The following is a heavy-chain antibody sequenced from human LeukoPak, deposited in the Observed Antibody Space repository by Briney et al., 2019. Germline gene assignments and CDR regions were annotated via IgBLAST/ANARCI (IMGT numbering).Heavy chain of an antibody. CDR2: INWNGGST. D-gene: IGHD3-3*01. CDR1: GFTFDDYG. Sequence: SGGSLRLSCAASGFTFDDYGMSWVRQAPGKGLEWVSGINWNGGSTGYADSVKGRFTISRDNAKNSLYLQMNSLRAEDTALYYCARDHYDSWSGYYFHHMDVWGKGTTVTVSS. J-gene: IGHJ6*03. CDR3: ARDHYDSWSGYYFHHMDV. V-gene: IGHV3-20*04.